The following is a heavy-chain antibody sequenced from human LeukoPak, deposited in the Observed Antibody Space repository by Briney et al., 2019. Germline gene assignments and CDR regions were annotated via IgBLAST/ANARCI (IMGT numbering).Heavy chain of an antibody. CDR1: GGSISSYY. Sequence: SETLSLTCTVSGGSISSYYWSWIRQPPGKGLDWIGYIYYSGSTNYNPSLKSRVTISVDTSKNQFSLKLSSVTAADTAVYYCARRVRYDFWSGYGHNWFDPWGQGTLVTVSS. D-gene: IGHD3-3*01. CDR2: IYYSGST. CDR3: ARRVRYDFWSGYGHNWFDP. V-gene: IGHV4-59*01. J-gene: IGHJ5*02.